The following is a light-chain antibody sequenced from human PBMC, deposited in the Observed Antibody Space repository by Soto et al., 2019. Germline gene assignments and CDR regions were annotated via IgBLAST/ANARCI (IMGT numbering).Light chain of an antibody. J-gene: IGLJ1*01. CDR3: GTWDTSLRVFYV. V-gene: IGLV1-51*01. CDR2: DNY. Sequence: QSVLTQPPSVSAAPGQNVTNACSGTSSNIGNNYVSWYQHLPGTAPRILIYDNYKRPSGIPDRFSGFKSGTSATLGITGLQSGDEADYYCGTWDTSLRVFYVFGSGTKLTVL. CDR1: SSNIGNNY.